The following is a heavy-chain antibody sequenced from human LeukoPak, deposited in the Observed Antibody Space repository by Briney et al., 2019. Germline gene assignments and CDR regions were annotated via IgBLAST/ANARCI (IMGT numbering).Heavy chain of an antibody. CDR1: GFTFSSYA. Sequence: GGSLRLSCAASGFTFSSYAMSWVRQAPGKGLEWVSAISGSGGSTYYADSVKGRFTISRDNSKNTLYLQMNSLRAEDMAVYYCAKDVYGDYGYEYYFDYWGQGTLVTVSS. CDR3: AKDVYGDYGYEYYFDY. D-gene: IGHD4-17*01. CDR2: ISGSGGST. V-gene: IGHV3-23*01. J-gene: IGHJ4*02.